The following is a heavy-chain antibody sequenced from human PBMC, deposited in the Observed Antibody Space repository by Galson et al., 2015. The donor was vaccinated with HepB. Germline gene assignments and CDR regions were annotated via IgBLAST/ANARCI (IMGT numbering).Heavy chain of an antibody. CDR3: AKDFEGAAMIDDFYYYGMDV. CDR1: GLTFSTYG. D-gene: IGHD5-18*01. J-gene: IGHJ6*02. V-gene: IGHV3-30*18. CDR2: ISYDGSNK. Sequence: SLRLSCADSGLTFSTYGMHWVRQAPGKGLEWVAVISYDGSNKYYADSVKGRFTISRDNSKNTLYLQMNSLRAEDTAVYYCAKDFEGAAMIDDFYYYGMDVWGQGTTVTVFS.